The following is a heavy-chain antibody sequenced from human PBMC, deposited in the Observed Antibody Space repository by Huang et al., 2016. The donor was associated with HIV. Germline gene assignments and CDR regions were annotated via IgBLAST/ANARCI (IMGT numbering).Heavy chain of an antibody. CDR3: ARGRFGETYIYHMNV. J-gene: IGHJ6*03. D-gene: IGHD3-10*01. CDR2: VNPKNGNT. CDR1: YD. V-gene: IGHV1-8*02. Sequence: YDINWVRQATGQGLEWIGYVNPKNGNTGSAHKFRVRVTFTRRTAISPVDMDLSRLTSDDTAVYYCARGRFGETYIYHMNVWDKWITVIVS.